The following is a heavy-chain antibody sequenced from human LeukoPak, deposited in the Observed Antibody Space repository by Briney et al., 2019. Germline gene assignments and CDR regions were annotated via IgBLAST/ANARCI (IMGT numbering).Heavy chain of an antibody. CDR2: ISSSGSTI. Sequence: GGSLRLSCAASGFTFSDYYMTWIRQAPGKGLEWVSYISSSGSTIYYADSVKGRFTISRDNSKNTLYLQMNSLRAEDTAVYYCAKPANYYDSSGYYPMSPYWYFDLWGRGTLVTVSS. D-gene: IGHD3-22*01. CDR3: AKPANYYDSSGYYPMSPYWYFDL. J-gene: IGHJ2*01. CDR1: GFTFSDYY. V-gene: IGHV3-11*01.